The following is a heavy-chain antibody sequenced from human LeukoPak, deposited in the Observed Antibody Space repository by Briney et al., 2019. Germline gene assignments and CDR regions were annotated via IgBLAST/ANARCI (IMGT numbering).Heavy chain of an antibody. J-gene: IGHJ6*02. V-gene: IGHV3-23*01. CDR3: AKGVDYYYGMDV. CDR1: GFTFSNYP. CDR2: ISGSGGST. Sequence: AGGSLRLSCAASGFTFSNYPMSWVRQAPGKRLEWVSAISGSGGSTYYADSVKGRFTISRDNSKNTLYLQMNSLRAEDTAVYYCAKGVDYYYGMDVWGQGTTVTVSS.